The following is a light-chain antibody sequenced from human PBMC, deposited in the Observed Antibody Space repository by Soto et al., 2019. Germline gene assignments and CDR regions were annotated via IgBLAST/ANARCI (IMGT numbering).Light chain of an antibody. V-gene: IGLV1-44*01. J-gene: IGLJ2*01. CDR1: SSNIGSNI. CDR3: SAWDASLNAVL. CDR2: SND. Sequence: QSVLSQPPSASGTPGQRVTISCSGSSSNIGSNIVNWYQQLPGTAPKLLIYSNDQRPSGVPDRFSGSKSGTSASLAISGLQSEDEADYYCSAWDASLNAVLFGGGTKLTVL.